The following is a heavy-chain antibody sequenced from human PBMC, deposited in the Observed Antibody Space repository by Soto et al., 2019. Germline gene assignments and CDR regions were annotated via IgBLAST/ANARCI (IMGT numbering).Heavy chain of an antibody. CDR1: GFTFSSYS. Sequence: EVQLVESGGGLVKPGGSLRLSCAASGFTFSSYSMNWVRQAPGKGLEWVSSISSSSSYIYYADSVKGRFTISRDNAKNSLYLQMNSLRAEDTTVYYCAPDRVPASNCFDPWGQGTLVTVST. V-gene: IGHV3-21*01. CDR2: ISSSSSYI. CDR3: APDRVPASNCFDP. J-gene: IGHJ5*02.